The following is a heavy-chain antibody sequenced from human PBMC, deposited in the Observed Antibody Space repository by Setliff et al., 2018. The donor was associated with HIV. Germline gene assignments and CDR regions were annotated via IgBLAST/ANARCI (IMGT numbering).Heavy chain of an antibody. CDR2: ISATGTTV. J-gene: IGHJ4*02. CDR1: GFVFSDHS. D-gene: IGHD2-2*01. V-gene: IGHV3-48*01. Sequence: GESLKISCAASGFVFSDHSFHWVRQAPGEGLEWLSYISATGTTVSYADSARGRFIISRDSVRNVLYLQMRSLRVEDTALYYCVRDQLRHPERWDFDFWGQGTLVTVSS. CDR3: VRDQLRHPERWDFDF.